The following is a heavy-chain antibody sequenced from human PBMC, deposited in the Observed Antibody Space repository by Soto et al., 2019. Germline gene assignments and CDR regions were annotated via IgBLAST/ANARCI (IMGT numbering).Heavy chain of an antibody. CDR2: ISSYRDSR. D-gene: IGHD2-15*01. CDR1: GFTFSTYV. J-gene: IGHJ5*02. V-gene: IGHV3-64*01. Sequence: GGSLRLSCAASGFTFSTYVMHWVRQAPGKGLEYVSAISSYRDSRYHANSVKGRFTVSRDNSENTLFLQMGSLRADETAVYFCARGYCSGGSWYYLDLWGQGTPVTVPP. CDR3: ARGYCSGGSWYYLDL.